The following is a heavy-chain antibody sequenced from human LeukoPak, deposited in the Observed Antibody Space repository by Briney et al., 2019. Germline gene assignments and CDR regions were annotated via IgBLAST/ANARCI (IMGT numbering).Heavy chain of an antibody. Sequence: ASVKVSCKASGYTFTSYGISWVRQAPGQGLEWMGWISAYNSNTNYAQKPQGRVTMTTDTSTSTAYMELRSLRSDDTAVYYCARAEYCSSTSCYSGGRLYSSSAGDYWGQGTLVTVSS. D-gene: IGHD2-2*01. V-gene: IGHV1-18*01. CDR1: GYTFTSYG. CDR3: ARAEYCSSTSCYSGGRLYSSSAGDY. J-gene: IGHJ4*02. CDR2: ISAYNSNT.